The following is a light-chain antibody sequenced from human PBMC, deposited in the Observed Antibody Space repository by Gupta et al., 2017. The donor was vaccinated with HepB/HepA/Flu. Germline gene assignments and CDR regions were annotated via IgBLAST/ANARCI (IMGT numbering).Light chain of an antibody. J-gene: IGKJ4*01. CDR1: QGISSY. V-gene: IGKV1-9*01. CDR3: QQLNSYPLT. CDR2: AAS. Sequence: DIQLTQSPSFLSASVGDRVTITCRASQGISSYLAWYPQKPGKAPKLLIYAASTLQSGVPSRFSGSGSGTEFTLTISSLQTEDFATYYCQQLNSYPLTFGGGTKVEIK.